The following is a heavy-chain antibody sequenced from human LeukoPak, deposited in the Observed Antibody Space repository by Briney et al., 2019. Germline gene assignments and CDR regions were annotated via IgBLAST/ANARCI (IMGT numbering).Heavy chain of an antibody. CDR3: ARRVHSSSWSSYFDY. V-gene: IGHV4-59*01. CDR1: GGSINSYY. CDR2: IHYSGST. Sequence: SETLSLTCTVSGGSINSYYWSWIRQPPGRGLEWIGSIHYSGSTSSNPSLRRRVTISVDKSKNQFSLKLSSVTAADTAVYYCARRVHSSSWSSYFDYWGQETLVTVSS. J-gene: IGHJ4*02. D-gene: IGHD6-13*01.